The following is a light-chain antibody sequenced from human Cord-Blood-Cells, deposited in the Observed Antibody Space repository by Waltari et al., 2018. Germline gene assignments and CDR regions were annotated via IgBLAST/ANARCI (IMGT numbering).Light chain of an antibody. V-gene: IGLV1-47*01. Sequence: QSVLTQPPSASGTPGQRVTISCSGRRSNIGSNYVYWYQQLPGTAPKLHIYRNNQRPSGVPDRFSVPKSGTSASLAISGLRSEDEADYYCAAWDDSLSGPVFGGGTKLTVL. CDR1: RSNIGSNY. J-gene: IGLJ2*01. CDR3: AAWDDSLSGPV. CDR2: RNN.